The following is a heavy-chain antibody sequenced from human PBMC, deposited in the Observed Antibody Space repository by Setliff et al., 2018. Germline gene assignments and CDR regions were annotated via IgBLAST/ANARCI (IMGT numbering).Heavy chain of an antibody. CDR1: GFTFSSYA. D-gene: IGHD3-3*01. CDR2: ISGSGGST. J-gene: IGHJ4*02. V-gene: IGHV3-23*01. Sequence: PGGSLRLSCAASGFTFSSYAMSWVRQAPGKGLEWVSAISGSGGSTYYADSVEGRFTISRDNSKNTLYLQMNSLRAEDTAVYYCARGPRHNFWSGYYLVAVNYWGQGTLVTVSS. CDR3: ARGPRHNFWSGYYLVAVNY.